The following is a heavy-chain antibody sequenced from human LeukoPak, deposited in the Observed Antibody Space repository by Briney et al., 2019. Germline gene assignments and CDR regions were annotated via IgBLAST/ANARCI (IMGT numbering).Heavy chain of an antibody. J-gene: IGHJ3*02. D-gene: IGHD2-2*01. V-gene: IGHV4-39*07. CDR2: IYYSGST. Sequence: SETLSLTCTVSGGSISSSSYYWGWIRQPPGKGLEWIGSIYYSGSTYYNPSLKSRATISVDTSKNQFSLKLSSVTAADTAVYYCARDSKLYCSSTSCYAFDIWGQGTMVTVSS. CDR1: GGSISSSSYY. CDR3: ARDSKLYCSSTSCYAFDI.